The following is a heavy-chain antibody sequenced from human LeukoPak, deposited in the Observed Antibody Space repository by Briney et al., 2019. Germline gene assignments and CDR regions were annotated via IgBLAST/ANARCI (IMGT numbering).Heavy chain of an antibody. D-gene: IGHD5-12*01. CDR1: GDSISSGGNY. J-gene: IGHJ4*02. Sequence: PSETLSLTCTVSGDSISSGGNYWSWLRQHPGKGLGWIGYIYYSGSTYYNPSLKSRLTISVDTSKNQFSLKLSSVTAADTAVYYCARWGNSGYASGYFDYWGQGTLVTVSS. V-gene: IGHV4-31*03. CDR3: ARWGNSGYASGYFDY. CDR2: IYYSGST.